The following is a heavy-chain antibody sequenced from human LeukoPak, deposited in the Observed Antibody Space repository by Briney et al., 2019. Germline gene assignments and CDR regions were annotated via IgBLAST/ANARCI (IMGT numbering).Heavy chain of an antibody. D-gene: IGHD2-2*01. CDR3: ARDPQAYCSSTSCWGYHYGMDV. CDR2: ISWNSGSI. V-gene: IGHV3-9*01. J-gene: IGHJ6*02. Sequence: GGSLRLSCAASGFTFDDYAMHWVRQAPGKGLEWVSGISWNSGSIGYADSVKGRFTISRDNAKNSLYLQMNSLRAEDTAVYYCARDPQAYCSSTSCWGYHYGMDVWGQGTTVTVSS. CDR1: GFTFDDYA.